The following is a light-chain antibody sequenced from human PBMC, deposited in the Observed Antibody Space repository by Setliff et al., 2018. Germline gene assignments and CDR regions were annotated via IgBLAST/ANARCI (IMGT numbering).Light chain of an antibody. J-gene: IGLJ3*02. V-gene: IGLV8-61*01. CDR1: SGSVSTSYY. Sequence: QTVVTQEPSFSVSPGGTVTLTCGLTSGSVSTSYYPSWYQQTPGQALRTLIYSTNTRSSGVPDRFSGSILGNKAALTITGAQADDESDYYCVLYMGSDWVFGGGTKVTVL. CDR2: STN. CDR3: VLYMGSDWV.